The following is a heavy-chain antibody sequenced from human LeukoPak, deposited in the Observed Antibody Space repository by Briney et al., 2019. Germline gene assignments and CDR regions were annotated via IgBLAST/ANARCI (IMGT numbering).Heavy chain of an antibody. CDR1: GFIFSTYS. CDR3: AELGITMIGGV. Sequence: GGSLRLSCEASGFIFSTYSMNWVRQAPGKGLEWIAYISSFSGTIDYADSVKGRFTISRDNAKNSLYLQMNSLRAEDTAVYYCAELGITMIGGVWGKGTTVTISS. D-gene: IGHD3-10*02. CDR2: ISSFSGTI. J-gene: IGHJ6*04. V-gene: IGHV3-48*04.